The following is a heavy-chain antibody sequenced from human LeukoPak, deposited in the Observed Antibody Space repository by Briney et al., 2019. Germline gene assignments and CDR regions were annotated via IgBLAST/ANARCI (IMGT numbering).Heavy chain of an antibody. CDR1: GGSFSGYY. D-gene: IGHD2-15*01. Sequence: SETLSLTCAVYGGSFSGYYWSWIRQPPGKGLEWIGEINHSGSTNSNPSLKSRVTISIDTSKNQFSLKLSSVTAADTAVYYCAGGPDCSGGSCTHRPIDYWDQGTLVTVSS. CDR3: AGGPDCSGGSCTHRPIDY. CDR2: INHSGST. V-gene: IGHV4-34*01. J-gene: IGHJ4*02.